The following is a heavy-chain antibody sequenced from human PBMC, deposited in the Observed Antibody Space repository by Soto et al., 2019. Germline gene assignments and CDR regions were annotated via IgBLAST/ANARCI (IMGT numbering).Heavy chain of an antibody. V-gene: IGHV4-30-4*01. D-gene: IGHD4-17*01. CDR3: ARESTTVTYGMDV. CDR2: TYYSGST. CDR1: GGSISSGDYY. Sequence: PSETLSLTCTVSGGSISSGDYYWSWIRQPPGKGLEWIGYTYYSGSTYYNPSLKSRVTISVDTSKNQFSLKLSSVTAADTAVYYCARESTTVTYGMDVWGQGTTVTVSS. J-gene: IGHJ6*02.